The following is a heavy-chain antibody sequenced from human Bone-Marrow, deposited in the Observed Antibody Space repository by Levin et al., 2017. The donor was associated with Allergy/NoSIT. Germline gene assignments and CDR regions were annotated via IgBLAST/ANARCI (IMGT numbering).Heavy chain of an antibody. V-gene: IGHV3-23*01. D-gene: IGHD6-19*01. J-gene: IGHJ4*01. CDR2: MSGSGGDT. CDR3: AKGAVAVAGDFYFFDY. Sequence: SCAASGFTFSTHAMNWVRQAPGKGLEWVSGMSGSGGDTYYADSVKGRFTISRDNSKNKVFLQMNSLRPEDTAVYFCAKGAVAVAGDFYFFDYWGHGTLVTVSS. CDR1: GFTFSTHA.